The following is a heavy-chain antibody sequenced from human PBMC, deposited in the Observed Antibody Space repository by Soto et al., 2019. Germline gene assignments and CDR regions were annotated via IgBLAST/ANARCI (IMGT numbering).Heavy chain of an antibody. CDR1: GFSLSTRAVG. Sequence: GSGPTLVNPTQTLTLTCTLSGFSLSTRAVGVGWIRQPPGKALEWLALIYWNDDQRYSPSLKNRLTITKDTSKNHVVLTMTNMDPADTATYYCAHRQDLGAFDIWGQGTMVTVSS. V-gene: IGHV2-5*01. CDR2: IYWNDDQ. CDR3: AHRQDLGAFDI. J-gene: IGHJ3*02. D-gene: IGHD7-27*01.